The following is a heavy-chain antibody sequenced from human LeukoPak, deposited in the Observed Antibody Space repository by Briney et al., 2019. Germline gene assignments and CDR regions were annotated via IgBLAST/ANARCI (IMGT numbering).Heavy chain of an antibody. D-gene: IGHD3-10*01. CDR3: AKRGVVIRVFLVGFHKEAYYFDS. V-gene: IGHV3-23*01. CDR1: GITLSNYG. CDR2: LSGSGGGT. Sequence: GGSLRLSCAVSGITLSNYGMSWVRQAPGKGLEWVAGLSGSGGGTNYADAVQGRFTISRDNPKNTLYLQMNSLRAEDTAVYFCAKRGVVIRVFLVGFHKEAYYFDSWGQGALVTVSS. J-gene: IGHJ4*02.